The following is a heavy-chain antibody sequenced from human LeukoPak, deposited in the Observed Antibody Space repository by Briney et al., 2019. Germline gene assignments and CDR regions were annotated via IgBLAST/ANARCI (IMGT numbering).Heavy chain of an antibody. J-gene: IGHJ2*01. Sequence: PGGSLRLSCGASGFTFSSYGMSWVRQAPGKGLEWVAVIWYDGSNKYYVDSVKGRFTLSRDNSKNTLYLQMNSLRAEDTAVYYCARDQAEYFDLWGRGTLVTVSS. CDR3: ARDQAEYFDL. CDR1: GFTFSSYG. CDR2: IWYDGSNK. D-gene: IGHD6-25*01. V-gene: IGHV3-33*08.